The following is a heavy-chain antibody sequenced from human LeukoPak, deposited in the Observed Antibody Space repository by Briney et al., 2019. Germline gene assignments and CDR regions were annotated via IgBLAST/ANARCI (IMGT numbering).Heavy chain of an antibody. CDR2: ISAYNGNT. J-gene: IGHJ3*02. V-gene: IGHV1-18*04. D-gene: IGHD5-18*01. Sequence: ASVNVSRKVSGYTLTIYGTSWVPPAPREGLESMGWISAYNGNTNYAQKLQGRVTMTTDTSTSTAYMELRSLRSDDTAVYYCARIYSYGYNAFDIWGQGTMVTVSS. CDR1: GYTLTIYG. CDR3: ARIYSYGYNAFDI.